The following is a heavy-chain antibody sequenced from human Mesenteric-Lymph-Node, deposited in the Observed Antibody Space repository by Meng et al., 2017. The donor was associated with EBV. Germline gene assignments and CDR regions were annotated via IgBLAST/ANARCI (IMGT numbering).Heavy chain of an antibody. D-gene: IGHD4-11*01. J-gene: IGHJ4*02. CDR3: ANVPYSY. CDR2: ISGSGGTT. Sequence: EVRLLASGGGLVQPGGSLRLSCAASGFAFSSYGMSWVRQAPGKGLEWVSGISGSGGTTYYADSVKGRFTVSRDNPGNTLSLQMNNLRVEDTAVYYCANVPYSYWGQGTLVTVDS. CDR1: GFAFSSYG. V-gene: IGHV3-23*01.